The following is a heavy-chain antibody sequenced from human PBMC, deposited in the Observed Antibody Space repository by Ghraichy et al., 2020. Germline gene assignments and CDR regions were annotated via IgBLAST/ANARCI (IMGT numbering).Heavy chain of an antibody. CDR3: AKDHDAYDYLPYES. Sequence: GGSLRLSCATSGFTFNTYAMTWVRQPPGKGLEWVSGISGSGGATYYAESVRGRFTISKDRSTKTLFLKMNSLRVEDTAVYYCAKDHDAYDYLPYESWGQGTLVAVSP. J-gene: IGHJ5*02. D-gene: IGHD2/OR15-2a*01. V-gene: IGHV3-23*01. CDR2: ISGSGGAT. CDR1: GFTFNTYA.